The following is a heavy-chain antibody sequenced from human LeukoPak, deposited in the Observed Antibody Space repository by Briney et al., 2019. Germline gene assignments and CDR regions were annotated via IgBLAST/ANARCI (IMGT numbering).Heavy chain of an antibody. V-gene: IGHV4-34*01. J-gene: IGHJ4*02. CDR3: ARAGQWLAYKFDY. CDR1: GGSFSGYY. CDR2: INHSGST. Sequence: SETLSLTCAVYGGSFSGYYWSWVRQPPGKGREWIGEINHSGSTNYNPSLKTRVTISVDTSKNQFSLTLSSVTAADTAVYYCARAGQWLAYKFDYWGQGTLVTVSS. D-gene: IGHD6-19*01.